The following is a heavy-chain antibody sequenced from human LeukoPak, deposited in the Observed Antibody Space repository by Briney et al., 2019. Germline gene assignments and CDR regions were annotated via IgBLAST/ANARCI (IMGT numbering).Heavy chain of an antibody. V-gene: IGHV4-4*07. CDR3: ARDSNGYCTNGVCYRAIDY. CDR2: IYTSGST. D-gene: IGHD2-8*01. J-gene: IGHJ4*02. Sequence: SETLSLTCTVSGGSISSYYWSWIRQPAGKGLEWIGRIYTSGSTNYNPSLKSRVTMSVDTSKNQFSLKLSSVTAADTAVYYCARDSNGYCTNGVCYRAIDYWGPGTLVTVSS. CDR1: GGSISSYY.